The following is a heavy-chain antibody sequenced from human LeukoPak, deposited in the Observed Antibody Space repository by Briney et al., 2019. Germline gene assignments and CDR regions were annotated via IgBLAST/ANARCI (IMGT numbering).Heavy chain of an antibody. CDR1: GFTFSSYS. CDR3: ARCMRDYVWGSYRFPDY. V-gene: IGHV3-48*01. Sequence: PGGSLRLSCAASGFTFSSYSMSWVRQAPGKGLEWVSYISSSSSTIYYADSVKGRFTISRDNAKNSLYLQMNSLRAEDTAVYYCARCMRDYVWGSYRFPDYWGQGTLVTVSS. J-gene: IGHJ4*02. D-gene: IGHD3-16*02. CDR2: ISSSSSTI.